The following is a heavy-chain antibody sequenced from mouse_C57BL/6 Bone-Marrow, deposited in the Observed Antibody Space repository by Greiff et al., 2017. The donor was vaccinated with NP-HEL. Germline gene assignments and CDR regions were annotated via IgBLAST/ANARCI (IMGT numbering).Heavy chain of an antibody. CDR1: GYTFTSYG. Sequence: VQLQESGAELARPGASVKLSCKASGYTFTSYGISWVKQRTGQGLEWIGEIYPRSGNTYYNEKFKGKATLTADKSSSTAYMELRSLTSEDSAVYFCAREDYGSSYAMDYWGQGTSVTVSS. D-gene: IGHD1-1*01. J-gene: IGHJ4*01. V-gene: IGHV1-81*01. CDR2: IYPRSGNT. CDR3: AREDYGSSYAMDY.